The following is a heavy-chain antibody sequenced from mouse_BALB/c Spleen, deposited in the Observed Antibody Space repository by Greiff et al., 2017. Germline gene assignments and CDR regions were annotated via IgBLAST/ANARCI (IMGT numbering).Heavy chain of an antibody. CDR3: TRYGYAMDY. J-gene: IGHJ4*01. D-gene: IGHD1-1*01. V-gene: IGHV1-15*01. CDR2: IDPETGGT. Sequence: QVQLQQSGAELVRPGASVTLSCKASGYTFTDYEMHWVKQTPVHGLEWIGAIDPETGGTAYNQKFKGKATLTADKSSSTAYMELRSLTSEDSAVYYCTRYGYAMDYWGQGTSVTVSS. CDR1: GYTFTDYE.